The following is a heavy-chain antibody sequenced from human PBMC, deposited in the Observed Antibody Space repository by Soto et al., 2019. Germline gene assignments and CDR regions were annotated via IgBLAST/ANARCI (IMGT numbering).Heavy chain of an antibody. Sequence: QVQLQESGPGLVKPSQTLSLTCTVSGGSISSGDYSWSWIRQPPGKGLEWIGYIYHSGSTYYNPSLKTRVTISVDTSKNHCSLKLTSVTAADTAIYCCARYHRFNNSWYLGAYLAPWGQGTLVTVSS. CDR1: GGSISSGDYS. D-gene: IGHD6-13*01. V-gene: IGHV4-30-4*01. CDR2: IYHSGST. J-gene: IGHJ5*02. CDR3: ARYHRFNNSWYLGAYLAP.